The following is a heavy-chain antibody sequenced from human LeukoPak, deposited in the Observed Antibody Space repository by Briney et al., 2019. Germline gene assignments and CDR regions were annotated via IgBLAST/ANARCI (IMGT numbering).Heavy chain of an antibody. Sequence: SGPALVKPTQTLTLTCTFSGFSLSTSGMRVSWIRQPPGKALEWLSRIAWDDDKFHNTSLKTRLTISKDTSKNQVVLTMTNMDPVDTATYYCARIPTYGDYDYFDYWGQGTLVTVSS. D-gene: IGHD4-17*01. CDR3: ARIPTYGDYDYFDY. J-gene: IGHJ4*02. CDR1: GFSLSTSGMR. V-gene: IGHV2-70*04. CDR2: IAWDDDK.